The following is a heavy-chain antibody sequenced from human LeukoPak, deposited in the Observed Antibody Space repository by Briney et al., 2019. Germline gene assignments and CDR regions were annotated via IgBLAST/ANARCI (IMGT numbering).Heavy chain of an antibody. V-gene: IGHV4-30-2*01. CDR1: GGSISSGDYY. Sequence: PSQTLSLTCTVSGGSISSGDYYWSWIRQPPGKGLEWIGYIFRSGSTYYNPSLRSRVTISLDKSKSQFSLKLSSVTAADTAVYYCAREIGGSYRYEGDAFDIWGQGTMVSVSS. J-gene: IGHJ3*02. CDR2: IFRSGST. D-gene: IGHD3-16*02. CDR3: AREIGGSYRYEGDAFDI.